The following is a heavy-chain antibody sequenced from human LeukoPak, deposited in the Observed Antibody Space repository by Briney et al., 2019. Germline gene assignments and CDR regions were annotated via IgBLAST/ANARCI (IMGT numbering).Heavy chain of an antibody. CDR1: GFIFRNYW. CDR2: INEDGSEK. Sequence: GGSLRLSCAAAGFIFRNYWMGCLRQAPGKGMEWVANINEDGSEKYYVDSVKGRFIISRDNAKNSLYLQMNILRAEDTAVFYCLSGSGHCGQGSLVTVSS. D-gene: IGHD3-10*01. V-gene: IGHV3-7*01. J-gene: IGHJ4*02. CDR3: LSGSGH.